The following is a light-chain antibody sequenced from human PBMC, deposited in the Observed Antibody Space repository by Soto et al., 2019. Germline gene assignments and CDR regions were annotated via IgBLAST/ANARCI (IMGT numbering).Light chain of an antibody. V-gene: IGKV1-17*01. Sequence: QMTQSPSSLSASVGEKIIITCRASRDVGSDVSWYQQKPGQAPKLLIYAASNLYTGVPSRFSGSRSGTEFTLTISSLQPEDFAVYYCQQRSNWRYTFGQGTKVDIK. CDR3: QQRSNWRYT. J-gene: IGKJ2*01. CDR1: RDVGSD. CDR2: AAS.